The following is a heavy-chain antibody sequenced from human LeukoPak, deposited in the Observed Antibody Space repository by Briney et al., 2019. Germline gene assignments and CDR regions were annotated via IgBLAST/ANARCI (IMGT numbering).Heavy chain of an antibody. Sequence: ASVKVSCKASGYTFTCYYMHWVRQAPGQGLEWMGWINPNSGGTNYAQKFQGWVTMTRDTSISTAYMELSRLRSDDTAVYYCARGARAVGATSDYWGQGTLVTVSS. J-gene: IGHJ4*02. D-gene: IGHD1-26*01. CDR2: INPNSGGT. V-gene: IGHV1-2*04. CDR1: GYTFTCYY. CDR3: ARGARAVGATSDY.